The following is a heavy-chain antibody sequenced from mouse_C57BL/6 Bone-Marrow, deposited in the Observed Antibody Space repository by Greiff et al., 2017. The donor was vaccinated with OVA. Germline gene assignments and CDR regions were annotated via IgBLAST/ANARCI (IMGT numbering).Heavy chain of an antibody. CDR2: IYPGDGDT. D-gene: IGHD2-4*01. CDR1: GYAFSSPW. Sequence: VQLQQSGPELVKPGASVKISCKASGYAFSSPWMNWVKQRPGKGLEWIGRIYPGDGDTNYNGKFKGKATLTADKSSSTAYMQLSSLTSEDSAVYFCARGIYYDYDGFDYWGQGTTLTVSS. J-gene: IGHJ2*01. V-gene: IGHV1-82*01. CDR3: ARGIYYDYDGFDY.